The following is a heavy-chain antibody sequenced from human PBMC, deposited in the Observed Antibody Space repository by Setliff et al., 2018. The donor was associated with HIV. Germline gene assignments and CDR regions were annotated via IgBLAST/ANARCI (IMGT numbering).Heavy chain of an antibody. CDR3: ARVTTGTTAGDY. CDR2: LEPEDNEI. D-gene: IGHD1-1*01. CDR1: GYTLSELS. V-gene: IGHV1-24*01. J-gene: IGHJ4*02. Sequence: ASVKVSCKVSGYTLSELSIHWVRQAPGKGLEWMGGLEPEDNEIHYADSVKGRFTVSRDNAKNSLFLQMHSLRAEDTAVYYCARVTTGTTAGDYWGQGTLVTV.